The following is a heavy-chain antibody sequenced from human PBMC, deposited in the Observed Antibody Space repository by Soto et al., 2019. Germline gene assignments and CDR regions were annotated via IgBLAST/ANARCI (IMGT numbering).Heavy chain of an antibody. V-gene: IGHV1-18*04. CDR1: GYTFTSYG. D-gene: IGHD4-17*01. Sequence: QVRLVQSGAEVKKPGASVKVSCKASGYTFTSYGISWVRQAPGQGLEWMGWISAYNGNTNYAQKLQGRVTMTTDTSTSTAYMELRSLRSDDTAVYYCARVGDYGDYVSRGLVDVWGQGTTVTVSS. J-gene: IGHJ6*02. CDR3: ARVGDYGDYVSRGLVDV. CDR2: ISAYNGNT.